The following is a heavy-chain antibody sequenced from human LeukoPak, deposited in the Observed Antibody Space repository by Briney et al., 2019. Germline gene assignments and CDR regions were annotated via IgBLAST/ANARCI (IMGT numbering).Heavy chain of an antibody. CDR1: GSSVTSGYY. J-gene: IGHJ4*02. Sequence: SETLSLICTVSGSSVTSGYYWGCIRQPPGKGLEWIGSIYHSGRTYYNPSLKSRVTMLVDTSKNQFSLKLSSVTAADTAVYYCARAGYYYGGSGYYYFDYWGQGTLVTVSS. CDR2: IYHSGRT. D-gene: IGHD3-22*01. CDR3: ARAGYYYGGSGYYYFDY. V-gene: IGHV4-38-2*02.